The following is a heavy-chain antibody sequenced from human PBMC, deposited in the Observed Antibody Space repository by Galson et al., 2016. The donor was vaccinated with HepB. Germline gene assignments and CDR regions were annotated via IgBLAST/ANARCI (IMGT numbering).Heavy chain of an antibody. V-gene: IGHV1-69*13. Sequence: SVKVSCKGSGDTFRNYGISWVRQAPGQGLEWMGSIIPLFRKTDYAQKFQDRLTITVDDFTSTAYMELNSLLSDDTAVYYCARGGVLVAGRAYFDNWGQGTLVTVSS. J-gene: IGHJ4*02. CDR2: IIPLFRKT. CDR3: ARGGVLVAGRAYFDN. D-gene: IGHD2-15*01. CDR1: GDTFRNYG.